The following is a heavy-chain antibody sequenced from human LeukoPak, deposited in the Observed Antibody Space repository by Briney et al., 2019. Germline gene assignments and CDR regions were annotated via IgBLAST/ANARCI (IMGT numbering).Heavy chain of an antibody. CDR1: GGSFSGYY. CDR3: ARHVDCSSTSCYNPTIDY. V-gene: IGHV4-34*01. CDR2: INHSGST. J-gene: IGHJ4*02. D-gene: IGHD2-2*01. Sequence: SETLSLTCAVYGGSFSGYYWSWIRQPPGKGLEWIGEINHSGSTDYNPSLKSRVTISVDTSKNQFSLKLSSVTAADTAVYYCARHVDCSSTSCYNPTIDYWGQGTLVTVSS.